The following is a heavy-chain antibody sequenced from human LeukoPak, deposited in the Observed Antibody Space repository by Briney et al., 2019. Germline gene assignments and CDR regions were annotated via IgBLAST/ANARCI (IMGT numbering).Heavy chain of an antibody. Sequence: GGSLRLSCAASGFTFSSYAMHWVRQAPGKGLEWVAVISYDGSNKYYADSVKGRFTISRDNAKNSLYLQMNSLRAEDTAVYYCARADDNWFDPWGQGTLVTVSS. CDR1: GFTFSSYA. CDR2: ISYDGSNK. V-gene: IGHV3-30*04. CDR3: ARADDNWFDP. D-gene: IGHD3-3*01. J-gene: IGHJ5*02.